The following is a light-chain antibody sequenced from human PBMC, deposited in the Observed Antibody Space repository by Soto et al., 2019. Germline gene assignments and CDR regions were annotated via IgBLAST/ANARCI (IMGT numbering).Light chain of an antibody. Sequence: QSVLTQPPSASGTPGQRVTISCYGSSSNIGSNTVNWYQQLPGTAPKLLLFSNNQRHSGVPDRFSGSRSGTSASLAISGLQSGDEANYYCAAWDDSLKAVLFGGGTKLTVL. J-gene: IGLJ2*01. V-gene: IGLV1-44*01. CDR3: AAWDDSLKAVL. CDR2: SNN. CDR1: SSNIGSNT.